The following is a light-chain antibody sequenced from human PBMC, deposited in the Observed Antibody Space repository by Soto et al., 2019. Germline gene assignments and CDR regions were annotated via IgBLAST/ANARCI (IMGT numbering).Light chain of an antibody. CDR2: IND. Sequence: QSGLPQPPSATGTPGQRITISCSGSSSNIGDNPANWYQQLPGAAPKLLIYINDQRPSGVPDRFSGAKSVTSASLAISGLQPEDDADFYCAACDDSRNALFGIGPKVTLL. CDR3: AACDDSRNAL. V-gene: IGLV1-44*01. CDR1: SSNIGDNP. J-gene: IGLJ1*01.